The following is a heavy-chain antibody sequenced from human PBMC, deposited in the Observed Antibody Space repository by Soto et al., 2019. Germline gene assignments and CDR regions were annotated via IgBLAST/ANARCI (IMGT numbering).Heavy chain of an antibody. J-gene: IGHJ3*02. Sequence: GGSLRLSCAASGFTFSSYSMNWVRQAPGKGLEWVSYISSSSSTIYYADSVKGRFTISRDNAKNSLYLQMNSLRAEDTAVYYCARVPTQSYDDAFDIWGLGTMVTVSS. CDR1: GFTFSSYS. D-gene: IGHD3-22*01. CDR3: ARVPTQSYDDAFDI. V-gene: IGHV3-48*01. CDR2: ISSSSSTI.